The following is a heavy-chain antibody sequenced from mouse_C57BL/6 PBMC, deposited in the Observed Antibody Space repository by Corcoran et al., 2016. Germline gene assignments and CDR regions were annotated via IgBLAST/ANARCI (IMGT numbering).Heavy chain of an antibody. CDR1: GYAFSSYW. CDR2: IYPGDGDT. D-gene: IGHD4-1*01. Sequence: QVQLQQSGAELVKPGASVKISCKASGYAFSSYWMNWVKQRPGKGLEWIGQIYPGDGDTNYNGKFKGKATLTADKSSSTAYMQLSSLTSEDSAVYFCARSQLTGTLYFDGWGTGTTVTVSS. CDR3: ARSQLTGTLYFDG. V-gene: IGHV1-80*01. J-gene: IGHJ1*03.